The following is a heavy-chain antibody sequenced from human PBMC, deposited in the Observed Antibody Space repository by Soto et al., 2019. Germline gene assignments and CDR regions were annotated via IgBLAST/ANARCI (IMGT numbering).Heavy chain of an antibody. D-gene: IGHD2-2*01. CDR3: ARELYRCSSTSCSYYYYYMDV. J-gene: IGHJ6*03. CDR2: IYYSGST. V-gene: IGHV4-59*01. CDR1: GGSSSSYY. Sequence: SETLSLTCTVSGGSSSSYYWSWIRQPPGKGLEWIGYIYYSGSTNYNPSLKSRVTISVDTSKNQFSLKLSSVTAADTAVYYCARELYRCSSTSCSYYYYYMDVWGKGTTVTVSS.